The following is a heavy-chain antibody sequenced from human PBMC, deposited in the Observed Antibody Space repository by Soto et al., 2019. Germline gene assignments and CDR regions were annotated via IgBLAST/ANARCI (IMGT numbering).Heavy chain of an antibody. Sequence: ASVKVSCKASGYTFTSYDVNWVRQATGQGLEWMGWMNPNSGNTGYAQKFQGRVTMTRNTSISTAYMELSSLRSEDTAVYYCARGLFGFSGYYYYGMDVWGQGTTVTVSS. V-gene: IGHV1-8*01. CDR1: GYTFTSYD. D-gene: IGHD2-21*01. CDR2: MNPNSGNT. CDR3: ARGLFGFSGYYYYGMDV. J-gene: IGHJ6*02.